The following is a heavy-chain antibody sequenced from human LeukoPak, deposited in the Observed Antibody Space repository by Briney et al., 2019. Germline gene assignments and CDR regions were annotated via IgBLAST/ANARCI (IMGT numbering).Heavy chain of an antibody. D-gene: IGHD2-15*01. Sequence: GGSLRLSCAASGFTFSTYSMNWVRQAPQKGLEWVSYISSSSSTKYYTDSVKGRFTISRDNAKNSLYLQMNSLRAEDTAVYYCARDGYCSGGSCYSAVDYWGQGTLVTVSS. CDR2: ISSSSSTK. V-gene: IGHV3-48*04. CDR1: GFTFSTYS. J-gene: IGHJ4*02. CDR3: ARDGYCSGGSCYSAVDY.